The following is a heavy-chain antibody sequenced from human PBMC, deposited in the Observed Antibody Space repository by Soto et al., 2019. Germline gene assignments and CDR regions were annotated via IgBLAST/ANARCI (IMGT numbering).Heavy chain of an antibody. J-gene: IGHJ4*02. D-gene: IGHD1-1*01. CDR3: ARRYGYSFDY. V-gene: IGHV4-59*08. Sequence: QVQLQESGPGLVKPSETLSLTCTVSGGSISSYYWSWIRQPPGKGLEWIGYIYYSGNTNYNPSLNSRVAISVDTSKTQFSLKLSSVTAADTAVYYCARRYGYSFDYWGQGTLVTVSS. CDR1: GGSISSYY. CDR2: IYYSGNT.